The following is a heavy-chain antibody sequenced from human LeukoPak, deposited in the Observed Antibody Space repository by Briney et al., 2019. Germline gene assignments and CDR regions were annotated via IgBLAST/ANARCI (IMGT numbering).Heavy chain of an antibody. CDR2: ISSDGGNK. CDR3: AKVGTYYYDSSGYDYFDY. Sequence: PGRSLRLSCAASGFTFSSYGMHWVRQAPGKGLEWVAVISSDGGNKYYADSVKGRFTISRDNSQNTLYLQMNSLRADDTAVYYCAKVGTYYYDSSGYDYFDYWGQGTLVTVSS. J-gene: IGHJ4*02. D-gene: IGHD3-22*01. CDR1: GFTFSSYG. V-gene: IGHV3-30*18.